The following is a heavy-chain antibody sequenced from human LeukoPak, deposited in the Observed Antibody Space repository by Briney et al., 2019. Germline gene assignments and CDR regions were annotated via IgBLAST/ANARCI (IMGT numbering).Heavy chain of an antibody. CDR2: MNPNFDNI. V-gene: IGHV1-8*01. CDR3: AIAVDTAMVLDY. Sequence: GASVKVSCKASGYTFTSYDINWVRQATGQGLEWMGWMNPNFDNIVYAQRFQGRVTMTRNTPIGTAYMELSSLRSEDTAVYYCAIAVDTAMVLDYWGHGTLVTVSS. D-gene: IGHD5-18*01. CDR1: GYTFTSYD. J-gene: IGHJ4*01.